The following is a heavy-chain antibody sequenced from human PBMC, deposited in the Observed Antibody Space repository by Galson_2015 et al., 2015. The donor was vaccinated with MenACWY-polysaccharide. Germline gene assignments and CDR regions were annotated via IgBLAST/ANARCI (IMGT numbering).Heavy chain of an antibody. CDR2: ISDSGGRT. CDR1: GFTFSSYA. D-gene: IGHD1-26*01. V-gene: IGHV3-23*01. CDR3: ARVLKGLVGATPDY. Sequence: SLRLSCAASGFTFSSYAMSWVRQAPGKGLEWVSAISDSGGRTFYADSVKGRFTISRDDAKNSLSLQMNSLRADDTAVYYCARVLKGLVGATPDYWGQGTLVTVSS. J-gene: IGHJ4*02.